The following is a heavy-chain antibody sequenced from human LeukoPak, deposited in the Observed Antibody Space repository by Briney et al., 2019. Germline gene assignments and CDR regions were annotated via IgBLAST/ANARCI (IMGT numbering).Heavy chain of an antibody. CDR3: ARASGDYYYGMDA. CDR2: IYYSGST. J-gene: IGHJ6*04. V-gene: IGHV4-31*03. D-gene: IGHD4-17*01. Sequence: SETLSLTCTVSGGSISSGGYYWSWIRQHPGKGLEWIGYIYYSGSTYYNPSLKSRVTISVDTSKNQFSLKLSSVTAADTAVYYCARASGDYYYGMDAWGKGTTVTVSS. CDR1: GGSISSGGYY.